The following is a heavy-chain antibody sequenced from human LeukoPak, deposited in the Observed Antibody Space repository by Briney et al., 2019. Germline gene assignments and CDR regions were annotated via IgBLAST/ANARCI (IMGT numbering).Heavy chain of an antibody. CDR1: GYSFTSYW. D-gene: IGHD3-22*01. V-gene: IGHV5-51*01. CDR3: ARPPERYYYDSSGQGSVAFDI. Sequence: GESLKISCKGSGYSFTSYWIGWVRQMPGKGLEWMGIIYPGDSDTRYSPSFQGQVTISADKSISTAYLQWSSLKASDTAMYYCARPPERYYYDSSGQGSVAFDIWGQGTMVTVSS. CDR2: IYPGDSDT. J-gene: IGHJ3*02.